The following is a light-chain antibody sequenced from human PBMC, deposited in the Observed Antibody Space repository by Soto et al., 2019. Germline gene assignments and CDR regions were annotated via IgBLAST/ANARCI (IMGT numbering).Light chain of an antibody. Sequence: QSALTQPASVSGSPAQSITISCTGTSSDIGHYDYVSWYQQHPGKAPKLMIYHVTYRPSGASNRYSGSKSGNSASLTISVLQADEEADDYCCSLATSHGYGFGRGTKVTVL. CDR1: SSDIGHYDY. J-gene: IGLJ1*01. V-gene: IGLV2-14*03. CDR3: CSLATSHGYG. CDR2: HVT.